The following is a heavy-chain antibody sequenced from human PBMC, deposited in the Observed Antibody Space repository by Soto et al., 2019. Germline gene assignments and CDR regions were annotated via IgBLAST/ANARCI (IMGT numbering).Heavy chain of an antibody. Sequence: QVQLVESGGGVVQPGRSLRLSCAASGFAFSSFAMHWVRQAPGKGLEWVAFISNDGSNKYYADSVKGRFTISRDNSKNTLYLQMKILRAEDTTVYYCARDCLIYGGNSPLDFWGQGTLVTVSS. CDR1: GFAFSSFA. D-gene: IGHD4-17*01. J-gene: IGHJ4*02. CDR2: ISNDGSNK. CDR3: ARDCLIYGGNSPLDF. V-gene: IGHV3-30-3*01.